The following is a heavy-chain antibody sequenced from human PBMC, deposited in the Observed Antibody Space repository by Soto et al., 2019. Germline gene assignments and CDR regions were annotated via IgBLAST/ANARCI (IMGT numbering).Heavy chain of an antibody. CDR2: ISSNSAYI. V-gene: IGHV3-21*01. J-gene: IGHJ5*02. CDR3: TRDASRDSSARGWFDP. Sequence: PGGSLRLSCADSGFTFRSFTMNWVRQAPGKGLEWVSTISSNSAYIYYTDALRGRFTISRDNAKNSLHLQMNSLRAEDTAVYYCTRDASRDSSARGWFDPWGQGTLVPVYS. D-gene: IGHD6-13*01. CDR1: GFTFRSFT.